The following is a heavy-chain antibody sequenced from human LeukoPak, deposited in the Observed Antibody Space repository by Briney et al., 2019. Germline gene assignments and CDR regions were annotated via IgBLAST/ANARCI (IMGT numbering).Heavy chain of an antibody. CDR2: ISGSGGST. V-gene: IGHV3-23*01. J-gene: IGHJ4*02. Sequence: GGSLRLSCAASGFTFSSYAMIWVRQAPGKGLEWVSAISGSGGSTYYADSVKGRFTISRDNSKNTLYLQMNSLRAEDTAVYYCAKDLVSGWYQFDYWGQGTLVTVSS. CDR3: AKDLVSGWYQFDY. D-gene: IGHD6-19*01. CDR1: GFTFSSYA.